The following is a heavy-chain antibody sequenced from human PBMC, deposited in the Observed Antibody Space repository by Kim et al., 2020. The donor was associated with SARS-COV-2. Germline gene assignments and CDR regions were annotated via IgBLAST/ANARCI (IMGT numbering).Heavy chain of an antibody. CDR1: GGSVSSGSYY. CDR3: ARVLDYGDYLNWFDP. CDR2: IYYSGST. Sequence: SETLSLTCTVSGGSVSSGSYYWSWIRQPPGKGLEWIGYIYYSGSTNYNPSLKSRVTISVDTSKNQFSLKLSSVTAADTAVYYCARVLDYGDYLNWFDPWGQGTLVTVSS. V-gene: IGHV4-61*01. D-gene: IGHD4-17*01. J-gene: IGHJ5*02.